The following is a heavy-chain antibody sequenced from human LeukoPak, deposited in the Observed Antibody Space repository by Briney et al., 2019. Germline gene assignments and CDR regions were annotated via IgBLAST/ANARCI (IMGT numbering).Heavy chain of an antibody. CDR3: GSGWYTSQTDY. J-gene: IGHJ4*02. V-gene: IGHV4-39*01. CDR1: GGSISRSSYY. Sequence: SETLSLTCTVSGGSISRSSYYWGWIRQTPGKGLEWIGSKYYSGSTSYNPSLKSRVTISVDTSKNQFSLKLSSVTAADTAVYYCGSGWYTSQTDYWGQGTLVTVSS. D-gene: IGHD6-19*01. CDR2: KYYSGST.